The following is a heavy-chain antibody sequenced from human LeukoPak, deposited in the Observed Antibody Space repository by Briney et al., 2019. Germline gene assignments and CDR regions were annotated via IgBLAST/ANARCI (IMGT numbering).Heavy chain of an antibody. CDR1: GGTFSSYT. J-gene: IGHJ4*02. V-gene: IGHV1-69*05. Sequence: SVKVSCKASGGTFSSYTISWVRQAPGQGLEWMGGTIPIFGTANYAQKFQGRVTFTTDESTSTAYMELSSLRSDDTAVYYCARDTSGTYDILTGPLDYWGQGTLVTVSS. D-gene: IGHD3-9*01. CDR2: TIPIFGTA. CDR3: ARDTSGTYDILTGPLDY.